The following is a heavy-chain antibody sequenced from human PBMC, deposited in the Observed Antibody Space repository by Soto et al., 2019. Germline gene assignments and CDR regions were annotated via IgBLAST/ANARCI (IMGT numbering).Heavy chain of an antibody. J-gene: IGHJ4*02. CDR2: ISSSSSTT. Sequence: GGSLRLSCAASGFTFSSYSMNWVRQAPGKGLEWVSYISSSSSTTYYADSVKGRFTISRDNAKHSLYLQMNSLRDEDTTVYYCARENWNYVALDYWGQGTLVTVSS. D-gene: IGHD1-7*01. CDR1: GFTFSSYS. V-gene: IGHV3-48*02. CDR3: ARENWNYVALDY.